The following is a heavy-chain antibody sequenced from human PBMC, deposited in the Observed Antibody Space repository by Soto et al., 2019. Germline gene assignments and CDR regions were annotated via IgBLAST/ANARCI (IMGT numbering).Heavy chain of an antibody. D-gene: IGHD2-21*01. Sequence: GGSLRLSCAVSGFTFSSDWMHWVRQAPGKGLVWVSRINSDGSSTSYADSVKGRFTISRDNAKNTLYLQINSLTVDDTAVYYCARGTLTSIDMIDCWGQGTLVTVSS. CDR2: INSDGSST. J-gene: IGHJ4*02. CDR3: ARGTLTSIDMIDC. V-gene: IGHV3-74*01. CDR1: GFTFSSDW.